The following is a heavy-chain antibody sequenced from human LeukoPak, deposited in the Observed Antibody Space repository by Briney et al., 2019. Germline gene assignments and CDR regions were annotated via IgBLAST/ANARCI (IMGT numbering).Heavy chain of an antibody. CDR3: ARGGYYYDSSGYYPYYFDY. CDR1: GFTFSSYS. J-gene: IGHJ4*02. V-gene: IGHV3-21*01. Sequence: GGSLRLSCAASGFTFSSYSMNWVRQAPGKGLEWVSSISSSSSYIYYADSVKGRFTISRDNAKNSLYLQMNSLRAEDTAVYYCARGGYYYDSSGYYPYYFDYWGQGTLVIVSS. D-gene: IGHD3-22*01. CDR2: ISSSSSYI.